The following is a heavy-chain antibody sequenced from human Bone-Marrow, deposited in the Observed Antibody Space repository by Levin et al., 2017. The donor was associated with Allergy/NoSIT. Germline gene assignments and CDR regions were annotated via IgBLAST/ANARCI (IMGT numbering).Heavy chain of an antibody. CDR2: IYSGGST. D-gene: IGHD3-3*01. J-gene: IGHJ4*02. CDR1: GFTVSSNY. V-gene: IGHV3-53*01. Sequence: GESLKISCAASGFTVSSNYMSWVRQAPGKGLEWVSVIYSGGSTYYADSVKGRFTISRDNSKNTLYLQMNSLRAEDTAVYYCAREFWRGFDYWGQGTLVTVSS. CDR3: AREFWRGFDY.